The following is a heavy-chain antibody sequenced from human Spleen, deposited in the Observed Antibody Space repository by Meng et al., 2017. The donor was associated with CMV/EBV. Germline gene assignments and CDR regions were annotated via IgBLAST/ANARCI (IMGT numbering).Heavy chain of an antibody. J-gene: IGHJ4*02. CDR2: VYNNDNT. D-gene: IGHD1-26*01. Sequence: QVLVEGVGPRVGKPWETLARPGICSGGYIKNWFLGWIRQPAGKKLEWIGLVYNNDNTNYNPSFRSRVIMSVDASNNQFSLKLTSVTAADTAVYYCATGSGDFDHWGQGTLVTVSS. CDR3: ATGSGDFDH. CDR1: GGYIKNWF. V-gene: IGHV4-4*07.